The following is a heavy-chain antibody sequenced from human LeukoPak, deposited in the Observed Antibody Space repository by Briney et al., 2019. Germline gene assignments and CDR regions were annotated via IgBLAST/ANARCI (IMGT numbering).Heavy chain of an antibody. Sequence: ASVKVSCKASGYTFTSYYMHWVRQAPGQGLEWMGIINPSGGSTNYAQKFQGRVPMTSDPSTSTVHMELSSLRSQGTAVYYRTRSDYVKYNWFDPWGQGTLVTDSS. CDR3: TRSDYVKYNWFDP. CDR2: INPSGGST. D-gene: IGHD3-10*02. CDR1: GYTFTSYY. V-gene: IGHV1-46*01. J-gene: IGHJ5*02.